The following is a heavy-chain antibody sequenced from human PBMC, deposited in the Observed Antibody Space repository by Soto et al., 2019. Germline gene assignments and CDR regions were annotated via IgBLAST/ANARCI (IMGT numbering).Heavy chain of an antibody. CDR2: ISSSSSYI. V-gene: IGHV3-21*01. D-gene: IGHD6-6*01. Sequence: GGSLRLSCAASGFSFSVYTMNWVRQAPGKELEWVSSISSSSSYIYYADSLKGRFTISRDNAKNSVYLQMNSLRAEDTAVYYCARGIAARTPPDNWGQGTLVTVSS. CDR1: GFSFSVYT. CDR3: ARGIAARTPPDN. J-gene: IGHJ4*02.